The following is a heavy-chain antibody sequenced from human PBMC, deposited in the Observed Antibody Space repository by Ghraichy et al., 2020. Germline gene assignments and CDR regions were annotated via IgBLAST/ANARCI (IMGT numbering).Heavy chain of an antibody. V-gene: IGHV1-18*01. CDR3: ARDAAVSAPFDY. CDR2: ISAYNGNT. D-gene: IGHD6-19*01. J-gene: IGHJ4*02. Sequence: ASVKVSCKASGYTFTTYGNSWVRQAPGQGLEWMGWISAYNGNTNYAQILQGRVTMTTDTSTSTAYMELRSLRSDDTAVYYCARDAAVSAPFDYWGQGTLVTVSS. CDR1: GYTFTTYG.